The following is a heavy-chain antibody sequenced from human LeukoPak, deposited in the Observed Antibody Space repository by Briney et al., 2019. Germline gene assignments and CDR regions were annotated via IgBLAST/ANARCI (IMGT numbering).Heavy chain of an antibody. V-gene: IGHV1-2*02. Sequence: SVNVSCKASGYTFTDHYIHWVRQAPGQGLEWMGWMNPSDNGVNYAQKFQGRVAMTRDTSISTAYVEVTRLTSDDTAVYYCTTNAAALDYWGQGTLVTVSS. D-gene: IGHD6-13*01. CDR3: TTNAAALDY. CDR2: MNPSDNGV. J-gene: IGHJ4*02. CDR1: GYTFTDHY.